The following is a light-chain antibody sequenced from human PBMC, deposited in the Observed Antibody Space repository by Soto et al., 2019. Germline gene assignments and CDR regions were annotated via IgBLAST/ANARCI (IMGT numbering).Light chain of an antibody. CDR1: QFLSSY. J-gene: IGKJ5*01. Sequence: EVVLTQSPVTLSLSPGERASLSCRASQFLSSYLAWSQQIPGQPPRLLLYDSTNRAAGIPARFTGRRSGTDITLPISSVEPEYFAMYYCNQRNQFGQGTRLEIK. V-gene: IGKV3-11*01. CDR3: NQRNQ. CDR2: DST.